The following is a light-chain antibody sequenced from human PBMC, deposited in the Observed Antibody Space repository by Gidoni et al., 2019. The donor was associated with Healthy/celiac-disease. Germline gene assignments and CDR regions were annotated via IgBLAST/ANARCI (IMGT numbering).Light chain of an antibody. Sequence: QSALTQPASVSGSPGQSITISCTGTSSDVGSYNLVSWYQQHPGKAPKLMIYEGSKRPSGVSNRFSGSKSGNTASLKISGLQAEDEADYYCCSYAGSSTFLFGGGTKLTVL. J-gene: IGLJ2*01. V-gene: IGLV2-23*03. CDR3: CSYAGSSTFL. CDR2: EGS. CDR1: SSDVGSYNL.